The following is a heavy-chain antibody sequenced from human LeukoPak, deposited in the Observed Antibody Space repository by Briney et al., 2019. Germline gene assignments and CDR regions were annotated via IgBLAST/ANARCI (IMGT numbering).Heavy chain of an antibody. J-gene: IGHJ4*02. CDR3: AKPWERHCSGGSCYATPDY. D-gene: IGHD2-15*01. CDR1: GFTFSSYA. Sequence: PGGSLRLSCAASGFTFSSYAMSWVRQAPGKGLEWVSAFSATGGNTHYADSVKGRFTISRDNSKNTLYLQMDSLRAEDTAVYYCAKPWERHCSGGSCYATPDYWGQGTLVTVSS. V-gene: IGHV3-23*01. CDR2: FSATGGNT.